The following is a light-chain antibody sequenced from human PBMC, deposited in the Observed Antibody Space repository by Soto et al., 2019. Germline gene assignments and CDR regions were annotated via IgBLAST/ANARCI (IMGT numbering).Light chain of an antibody. Sequence: EIVLTQSPAILSMSPGERATLSCRASQSVSSYFAWYQQKPGQAPRLPIYDASNRATGVPARFSGSGSGTDFTLTISSLEPEDFAVYYCQQRRYWPVTFGQGTKV. CDR2: DAS. V-gene: IGKV3-11*01. CDR1: QSVSSY. J-gene: IGKJ1*01. CDR3: QQRRYWPVT.